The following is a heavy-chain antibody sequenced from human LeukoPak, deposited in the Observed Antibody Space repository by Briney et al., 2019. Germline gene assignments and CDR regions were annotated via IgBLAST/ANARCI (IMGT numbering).Heavy chain of an antibody. CDR1: GFDFSTYT. CDR2: ISSSSSYI. J-gene: IGHJ4*02. Sequence: GGSLRLSCAASGFDFSTYTMNWVRQAPGKGLEWVSSISSSSSYIYYADSVKGRFTISRDNAKNSMCLQMNSLRAEDTAVYYCTRDPGRCTSTSCYPDYWGQGTLVTVSS. D-gene: IGHD2-2*01. CDR3: TRDPGRCTSTSCYPDY. V-gene: IGHV3-21*01.